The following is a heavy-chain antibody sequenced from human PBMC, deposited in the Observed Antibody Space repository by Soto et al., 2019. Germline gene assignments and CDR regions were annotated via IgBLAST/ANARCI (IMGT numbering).Heavy chain of an antibody. CDR1: GGSISSGGYS. CDR2: IYHSGST. Sequence: QLQLQESGSGLVKPSQTLSLTCAVSGGSISSGGYSWSWIRQPPGKGLEWIGYIYHSGSTYYNPSLKSRVTVTVDRSKSQCSLKLSSGTAADTAVYYCASGPIGDYRDGFDYWGQGTLVTVSS. CDR3: ASGPIGDYRDGFDY. V-gene: IGHV4-30-2*01. J-gene: IGHJ4*02. D-gene: IGHD4-17*01.